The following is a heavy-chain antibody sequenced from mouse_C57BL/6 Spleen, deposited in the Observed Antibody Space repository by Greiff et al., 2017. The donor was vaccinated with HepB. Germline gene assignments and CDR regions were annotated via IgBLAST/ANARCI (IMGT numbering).Heavy chain of an antibody. CDR3: AREGLLSRVYFDY. CDR2: ISSGSSTI. D-gene: IGHD1-1*01. Sequence: EVKLVESGGGLVKPGGSLKLSCAASGFTFSDYGMHWVRQAPEKGLEWVAYISSGSSTIYYADTVKGRFTISRDNAKNTLFLQMTSLRSEDTAMYYCAREGLLSRVYFDYWGQGTTLTVSS. V-gene: IGHV5-17*01. CDR1: GFTFSDYG. J-gene: IGHJ2*01.